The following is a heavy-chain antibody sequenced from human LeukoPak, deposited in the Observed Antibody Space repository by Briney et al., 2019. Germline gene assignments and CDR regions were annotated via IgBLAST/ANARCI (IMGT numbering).Heavy chain of an antibody. J-gene: IGHJ5*02. Sequence: ASVKVSCKASGYTFTGYYMHWVRQAPGQGLEWMGWINPNSGGTNYAQKFQGRVTMTRDTSISTAYMKLSGLRSDDTAVYYCATMTTVTTGMRNWFDPWGQGTLVTVSS. V-gene: IGHV1-2*02. CDR1: GYTFTGYY. CDR3: ATMTTVTTGMRNWFDP. CDR2: INPNSGGT. D-gene: IGHD4-17*01.